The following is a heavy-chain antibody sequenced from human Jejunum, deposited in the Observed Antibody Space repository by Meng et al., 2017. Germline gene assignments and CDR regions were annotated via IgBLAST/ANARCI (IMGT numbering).Heavy chain of an antibody. V-gene: IGHV1-3*01. CDR1: GYTFTDNA. D-gene: IGHD1-26*01. J-gene: IGHJ4*02. CDR3: ASHTWGLYFFEF. Sequence: QGRLEASGAEVKEPGASVSLSCKASGYTFTDNAVHWVRQAPGQGLEWMGWINAANGDTKYSLKFQERITITRDTFARTAYMGLRSLESEDTAVYYCASHTWGLYFFEFWGQGTLVTVSS. CDR2: INAANGDT.